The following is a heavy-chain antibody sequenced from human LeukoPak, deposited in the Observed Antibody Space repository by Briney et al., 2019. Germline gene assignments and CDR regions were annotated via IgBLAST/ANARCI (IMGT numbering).Heavy chain of an antibody. CDR3: AREGVNRLYDLLTGYYYYFDY. D-gene: IGHD3-9*01. Sequence: PSETLSLTCTVSGGSISSSSYSWGWIRQPPGKGLEWIGSMYYSGSSYYNPSLKSRVTMSVDTSANQFSLKLSSVTAADTAVYYCAREGVNRLYDLLTGYYYYFDYWGQGTLVTVSS. V-gene: IGHV4-39*07. CDR1: GGSISSSSYS. CDR2: MYYSGSS. J-gene: IGHJ4*02.